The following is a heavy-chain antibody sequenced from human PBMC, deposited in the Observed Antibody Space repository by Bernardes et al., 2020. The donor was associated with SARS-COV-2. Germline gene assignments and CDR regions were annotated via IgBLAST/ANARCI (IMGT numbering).Heavy chain of an antibody. J-gene: IGHJ4*02. V-gene: IGHV3-7*01. Sequence: GGSLRPSCAASGFTFSSYWMSWVRQAPGKGLEWVANIKQDGSAKYYVDSVKGRFTISRDNAKNSLYLQMNSLRAEDTAVYYCARVRDGYNYYFDYWGQGTLVTVSS. CDR1: GFTFSSYW. CDR3: ARVRDGYNYYFDY. D-gene: IGHD5-12*01. CDR2: IKQDGSAK.